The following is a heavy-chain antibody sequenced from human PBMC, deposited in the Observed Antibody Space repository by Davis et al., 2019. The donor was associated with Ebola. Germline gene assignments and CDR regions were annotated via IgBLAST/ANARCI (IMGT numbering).Heavy chain of an antibody. D-gene: IGHD2-2*01. CDR3: ARIVVVPNWFDP. V-gene: IGHV1-18*01. J-gene: IGHJ5*02. CDR1: GGTFSSYA. CDR2: ISAYNGNT. Sequence: ASVKVSCKASGGTFSSYAISWVRQAPGQGLEWMGWISAYNGNTNYAQKLQGRVTMTTDTSTSTAYMELRSLRSDDTAVYYCARIVVVPNWFDPWGQGTLVTVSS.